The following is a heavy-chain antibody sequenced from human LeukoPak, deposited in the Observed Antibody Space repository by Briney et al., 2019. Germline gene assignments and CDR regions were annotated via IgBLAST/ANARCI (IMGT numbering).Heavy chain of an antibody. Sequence: ASVKVSCKASGYTFTSYGISWVRQAPGQGLEWMGWISAYNGNTNYAQKLQGRVTMTTDTSTSTAYMELRSLRAEDTAVYYCAKDQTPQRWLDGFDYWGQGTLVTVSS. CDR3: AKDQTPQRWLDGFDY. CDR2: ISAYNGNT. V-gene: IGHV1-18*01. J-gene: IGHJ4*02. D-gene: IGHD5-24*01. CDR1: GYTFTSYG.